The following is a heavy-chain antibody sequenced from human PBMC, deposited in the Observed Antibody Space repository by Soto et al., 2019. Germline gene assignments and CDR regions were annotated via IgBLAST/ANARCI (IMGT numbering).Heavy chain of an antibody. CDR1: GYTFTSYG. V-gene: IGHV1-18*01. J-gene: IGHJ4*02. CDR2: ISAYNGNP. D-gene: IGHD1-1*01. CDR3: ARDASAVEVTYFDY. Sequence: QVQLVQSGAEVKKPGASVKVSCKASGYTFTSYGITWVRQAPGQGLEWMGWISAYNGNPNYAQKLKGRVTMTTDTATSTAYVELRSLRSDDTAVYYCARDASAVEVTYFDYWGQGTLVTGSS.